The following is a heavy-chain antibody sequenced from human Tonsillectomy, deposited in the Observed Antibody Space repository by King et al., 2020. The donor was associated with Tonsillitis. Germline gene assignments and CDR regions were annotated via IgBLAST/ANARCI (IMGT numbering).Heavy chain of an antibody. CDR1: GGSISTYY. CDR3: ARLRSWYTVDY. D-gene: IGHD6-13*01. J-gene: IGHJ4*02. Sequence: QLQESGPGLVKPSETLSLICTVSGGSISTYYWSWIRQPPGKGLEWIGNVYYSGSTNNNPSLKSRVTMSLATSENQFSLKLTPVTAADTAVYYCARLRSWYTVDYWGQGTLVTVSS. CDR2: VYYSGST. V-gene: IGHV4-59*08.